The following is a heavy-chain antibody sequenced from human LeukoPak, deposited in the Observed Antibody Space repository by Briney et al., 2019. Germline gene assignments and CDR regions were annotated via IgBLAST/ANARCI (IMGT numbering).Heavy chain of an antibody. V-gene: IGHV4-39*01. Sequence: SETLSLTCTVSGGSISSSSYYWGWIRQPPGKGLEWIGSIYYSGSTYYNPSLKSRVTISVDTSKNQFSLKLSSVTAADTAVYYCARHMVPACCSSTSCYEVSWGQGTLVTVSS. CDR3: ARHMVPACCSSTSCYEVS. D-gene: IGHD2-2*01. CDR1: GGSISSSSYY. CDR2: IYYSGST. J-gene: IGHJ4*02.